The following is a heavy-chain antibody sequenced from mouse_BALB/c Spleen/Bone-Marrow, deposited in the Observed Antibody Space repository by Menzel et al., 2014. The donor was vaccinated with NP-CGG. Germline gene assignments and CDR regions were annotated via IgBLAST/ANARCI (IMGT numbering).Heavy chain of an antibody. CDR2: INPNNGGT. Sequence: VQLQQSGPELVKPGASVKISCKTSGHTFTEYTMHWVKQSHGKSLEWIGGINPNNGGTTYNQKFKGKATLTVDKSSSTAYMELRSLTSEDSAVYYCARSYGYERSWFAYWGQGTLVTVSA. CDR3: ARSYGYERSWFAY. J-gene: IGHJ3*01. D-gene: IGHD2-2*01. V-gene: IGHV1-18*01. CDR1: GHTFTEYT.